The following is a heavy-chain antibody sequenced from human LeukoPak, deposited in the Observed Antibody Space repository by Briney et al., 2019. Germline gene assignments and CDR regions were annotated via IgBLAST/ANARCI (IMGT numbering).Heavy chain of an antibody. CDR2: INPNSGDT. V-gene: IGHV1-2*02. CDR1: GYTFTGYY. D-gene: IGHD2-21*02. CDR3: AKVQYLTLDAFDI. J-gene: IGHJ3*02. Sequence: ASVKVSCKASGYTFTGYYIYWLRQAPGQGLEWMGWINPNSGDTNYAQKFQGRVALTRDTSITTSYMDLSGLRSDDTAVYHCAKVQYLTLDAFDIWGRGTMVTVS.